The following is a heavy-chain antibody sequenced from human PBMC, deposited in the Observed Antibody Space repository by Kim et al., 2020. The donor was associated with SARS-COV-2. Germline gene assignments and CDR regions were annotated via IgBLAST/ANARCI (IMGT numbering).Heavy chain of an antibody. Sequence: GGSLRLSCAASGFTFSSYSMNWVRQAPGKGLEWVSYISSSSSTIYYADSVKGRFTISRDNAKNSLYLQMNSLRDEDTAVYYCAREDRYNWNGALGYYFDYWGHENLVT. CDR2: ISSSSSTI. CDR1: GFTFSSYS. V-gene: IGHV3-48*02. D-gene: IGHD1-20*01. CDR3: AREDRYNWNGALGYYFDY. J-gene: IGHJ4*01.